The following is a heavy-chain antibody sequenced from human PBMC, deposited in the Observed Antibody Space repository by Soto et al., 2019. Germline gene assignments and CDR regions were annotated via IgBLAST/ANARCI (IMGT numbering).Heavy chain of an antibody. CDR1: GFTFSSYT. J-gene: IGHJ6*03. Sequence: EVQLVESGGGLVKPGGSLRLSCGASGFTFSSYTLNWVRQAPGKGLEWVSSISSSGSYKYYADSVRGRFTISRDTAVNSVYLQMNSLRAEDTAVYYCARDSFVVVPAAQAYSYYMDVWGKGTTVTVSS. V-gene: IGHV3-21*01. CDR3: ARDSFVVVPAAQAYSYYMDV. D-gene: IGHD2-2*01. CDR2: ISSSGSYK.